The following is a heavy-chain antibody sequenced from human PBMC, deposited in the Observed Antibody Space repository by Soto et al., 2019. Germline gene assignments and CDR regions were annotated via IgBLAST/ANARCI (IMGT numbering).Heavy chain of an antibody. V-gene: IGHV3-23*01. CDR3: ARKVPGSPTRPDYWYFDL. CDR2: ISGGGDAT. D-gene: IGHD3-10*01. Sequence: EVHLLESGGGLVQPGGSLRLSCAASGFTFISYAMNWVRQAPGKGLQWVSAISGGGDATFYADSVKGRFNISRDNSRNTMSLQMNSLGADDTTVYYCARKVPGSPTRPDYWYFDLWGRGTLVTVPS. J-gene: IGHJ2*01. CDR1: GFTFISYA.